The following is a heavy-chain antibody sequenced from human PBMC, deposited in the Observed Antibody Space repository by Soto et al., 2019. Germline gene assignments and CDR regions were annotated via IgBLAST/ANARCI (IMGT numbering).Heavy chain of an antibody. CDR1: GFTFSSYA. Sequence: HPGGSLRLSCAASGFTFSSYAMSWVRQGPGKGLEWVSAISGSGGSTYYADSVRGRFTISRDNSKNTLYLQMNRLRAEDTADYYWARGGINYYYVVVWGKGTTVTVSS. CDR3: ARGGINYYYVVV. CDR2: ISGSGGST. V-gene: IGHV3-23*01. J-gene: IGHJ6*03.